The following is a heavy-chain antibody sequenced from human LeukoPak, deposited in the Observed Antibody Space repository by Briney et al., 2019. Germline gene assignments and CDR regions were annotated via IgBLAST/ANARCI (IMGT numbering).Heavy chain of an antibody. J-gene: IGHJ5*02. V-gene: IGHV1-18*01. CDR1: GYTFTIYG. D-gene: IGHD6-19*01. CDR2: IRAYNGNT. CDR3: ARDPEVASSVRNQNWFEP. Sequence: ASVKVSCQASGYTFTIYGISWVRQAPGQGLEWMGWIRAYNGNTNYAQKLQGRVTMTTDTSTSTAYMELRSLRSDDTAVYYCARDPEVASSVRNQNWFEPWGQGTLVTVSS.